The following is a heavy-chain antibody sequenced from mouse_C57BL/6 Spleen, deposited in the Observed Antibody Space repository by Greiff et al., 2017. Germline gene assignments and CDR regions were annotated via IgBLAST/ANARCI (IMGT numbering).Heavy chain of an antibody. Sequence: QVQLQQPGAELVMPGASVKLSCKASGYTFTSYWMHWVKQRPGQGLEWIGEIDPSDSYTNYNQKFKGKSTLTVDKSSSTAYMQLSSLTSEDSAVYYCARPEDYAMDYWGQGTSVTVSS. CDR2: IDPSDSYT. J-gene: IGHJ4*01. CDR1: GYTFTSYW. CDR3: ARPEDYAMDY. V-gene: IGHV1-69*01.